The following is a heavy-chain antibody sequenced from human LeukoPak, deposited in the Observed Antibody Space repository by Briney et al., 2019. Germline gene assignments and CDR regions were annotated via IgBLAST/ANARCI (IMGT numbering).Heavy chain of an antibody. CDR2: IYHSGNT. Sequence: PSETLSLTCTVSGGSISSGGYYWSWIRQLPGKGLGWIGFIYHSGNTYYNPSLKSRVTISVDTSKNQFSLKLSSVTAADTAVYYCASSIAARPTNWFDPWGQGTLVTVSS. CDR3: ASSIAARPTNWFDP. CDR1: GGSISSGGYY. V-gene: IGHV4-31*03. D-gene: IGHD6-6*01. J-gene: IGHJ5*02.